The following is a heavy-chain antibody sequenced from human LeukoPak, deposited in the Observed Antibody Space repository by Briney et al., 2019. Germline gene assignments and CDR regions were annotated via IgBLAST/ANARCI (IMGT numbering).Heavy chain of an antibody. CDR1: GFNYDKYA. CDR2: ISADGTT. V-gene: IGHV3-43*02. J-gene: IGHJ6*02. CDR3: ATWAFYHGLDV. D-gene: IGHD1-26*01. Sequence: GGSLRLSCTASGFNYDKYAMHSVRQRPGKDLAGVAVISADGTTDHADAVKGRFTVSRDNSKESLFLQMSSLRDYDTALYDCATWAFYHGLDVWGQGTTVTVSS.